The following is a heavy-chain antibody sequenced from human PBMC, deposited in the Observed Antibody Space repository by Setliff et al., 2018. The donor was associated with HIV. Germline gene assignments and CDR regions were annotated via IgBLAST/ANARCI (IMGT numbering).Heavy chain of an antibody. CDR2: IYHSGST. CDR3: ASPSGSSWLDFDY. J-gene: IGHJ4*02. V-gene: IGHV4-59*04. D-gene: IGHD6-13*01. Sequence: SETLSLTCTVSGGSISSYYWSWIRQPPGKGLEWIGYIYHSGSTYYNPSLKSRVTISVDRSKNQFSLKLSSVTAADTAVYYCASPSGSSWLDFDYWGQGTLVTVSS. CDR1: GGSISSYY.